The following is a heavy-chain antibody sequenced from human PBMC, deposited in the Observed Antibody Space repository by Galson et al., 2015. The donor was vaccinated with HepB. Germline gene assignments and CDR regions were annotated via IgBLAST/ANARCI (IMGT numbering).Heavy chain of an antibody. J-gene: IGHJ2*01. V-gene: IGHV1-24*01. Sequence: SVKVSCKVSGYTLTELSMHWVRQAPGKGLEWMGGFDPEDGETIYAQKFQGRVTMTEDTSTDTAYMELSSLRSEDTAVYYCATGLRYSSGWSYWYFDLWGRGTLVTVSS. CDR2: FDPEDGET. CDR1: GYTLTELS. D-gene: IGHD6-19*01. CDR3: ATGLRYSSGWSYWYFDL.